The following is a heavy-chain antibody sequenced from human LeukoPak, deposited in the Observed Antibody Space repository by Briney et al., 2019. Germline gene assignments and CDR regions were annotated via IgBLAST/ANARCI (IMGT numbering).Heavy chain of an antibody. D-gene: IGHD6-19*01. CDR2: IHHSGST. CDR3: ARVIFDSGGWYSDY. CDR1: GGSISSSNW. Sequence: PSGTLSLTCAVSGGSISSSNWWSWVRQPPGKGLEWIGEIHHSGSTNYNPSLKSRVTISVDKSKNQFSLKLSSVTAADTAVYYCARVIFDSGGWYSDYWGQGTLVTVSS. V-gene: IGHV4-4*02. J-gene: IGHJ4*02.